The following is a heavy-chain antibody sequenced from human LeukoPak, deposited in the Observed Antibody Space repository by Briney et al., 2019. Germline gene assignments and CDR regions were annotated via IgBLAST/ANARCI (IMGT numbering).Heavy chain of an antibody. CDR1: GYTFTGYY. CDR2: INPNSGGT. J-gene: IGHJ5*02. CDR3: ARGRPTTSIAAAGVNWFDP. D-gene: IGHD6-13*01. Sequence: ASVKVSCKASGYTFTGYYMHWVRQAPGQGLEWMGWINPNSGGTNYAQKFQGRVTMTRDTSISTAYMELSRLRSDDTAVYYCARGRPTTSIAAAGVNWFDPWGQGTLVTVSS. V-gene: IGHV1-2*02.